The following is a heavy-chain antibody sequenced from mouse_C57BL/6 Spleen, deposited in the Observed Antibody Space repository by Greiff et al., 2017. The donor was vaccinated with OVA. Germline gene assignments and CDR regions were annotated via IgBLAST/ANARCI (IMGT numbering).Heavy chain of an antibody. CDR3: DPEITTVVGGDY. CDR2: IDPSDSYT. CDR1: GYTFTSYW. Sequence: VQLQQPGAELVRPGTSVKLSCKASGYTFTSYWMHWVKQRPGQGLEWIGVIDPSDSYTNYNQKFKGKATLTVDTSSSTAYMQLSSLRSEDSAVYYCDPEITTVVGGDYWGQGTTLTVSS. V-gene: IGHV1-59*01. J-gene: IGHJ2*01. D-gene: IGHD1-1*01.